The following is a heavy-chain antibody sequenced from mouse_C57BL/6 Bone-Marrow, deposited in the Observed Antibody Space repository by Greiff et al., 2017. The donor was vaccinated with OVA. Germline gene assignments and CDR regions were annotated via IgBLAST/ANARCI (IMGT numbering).Heavy chain of an antibody. J-gene: IGHJ3*01. CDR1: GFNIKDDY. CDR3: TTPFMVTTTGFAY. D-gene: IGHD2-2*01. CDR2: IDPENGDT. Sequence: VQLKQSGAELVRPGASVKLSCTASGFNIKDDYMHWVKQRPEQGLEWIGWIDPENGDTEYASKFQGKATITADTSSNTAYLQLSSLTSEDTAVYYCTTPFMVTTTGFAYWGQGTLVTVSA. V-gene: IGHV14-4*01.